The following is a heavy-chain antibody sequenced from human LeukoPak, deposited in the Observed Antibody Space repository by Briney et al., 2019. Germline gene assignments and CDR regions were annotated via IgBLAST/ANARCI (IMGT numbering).Heavy chain of an antibody. CDR2: IKQDGSEK. CDR3: ARVSRSGWYAGYYYYMDV. V-gene: IGHV3-7*01. CDR1: GFTFSSYS. J-gene: IGHJ6*03. D-gene: IGHD6-19*01. Sequence: GGSLRLSCAASGFTFSSYSMNWVRQAPGKGLEWVANIKQDGSEKYYVDSVKGRFTISRDNAKNSLYLQMNSLRAEDTAVYYCARVSRSGWYAGYYYYMDVWGKGTTVTISS.